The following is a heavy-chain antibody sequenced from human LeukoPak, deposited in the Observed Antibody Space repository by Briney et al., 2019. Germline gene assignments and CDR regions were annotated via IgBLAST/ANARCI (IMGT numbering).Heavy chain of an antibody. CDR1: GGSISSSSYY. J-gene: IGHJ6*02. Sequence: PSETLSLTCTASGGSISSSSYYWGWIRQPPGTGLEWIGSIYYSGSTYYNPSLKSRVTISVDTSKNQFSLKLSSVTAADTAVYYCARHRGDDYSNYLYYYYGMDVWGQGTTVTVSS. CDR2: IYYSGST. V-gene: IGHV4-39*01. D-gene: IGHD4-11*01. CDR3: ARHRGDDYSNYLYYYYGMDV.